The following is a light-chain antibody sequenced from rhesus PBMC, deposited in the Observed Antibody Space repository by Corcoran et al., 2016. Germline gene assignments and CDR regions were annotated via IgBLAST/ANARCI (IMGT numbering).Light chain of an antibody. V-gene: IGKV1S14*01. CDR2: YAS. Sequence: DIQMTQSPSSLSAAVGDTVTITCRASQGISNHLAWYQQKLGKAPKPLIYYASNLESGVPSRFSGSGSGTYFTLTISSRQPEDFATYYCQQHNSYPATFGQGTKVEIK. CDR3: QQHNSYPAT. J-gene: IGKJ1*01. CDR1: QGISNH.